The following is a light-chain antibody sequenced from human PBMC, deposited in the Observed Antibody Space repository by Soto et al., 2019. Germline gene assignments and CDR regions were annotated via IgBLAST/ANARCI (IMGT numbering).Light chain of an antibody. CDR1: SSNIGSNT. CDR3: AAWDDTLNGYV. Sequence: QSALTQPPSTSGTPGQRVTFSCSGGSSNIGSNTVNWYQHLPGTAPKLLIYSNNQRPSGVPDRFSGSKSGTSASLAVSGLQSEDEADYYCAAWDDTLNGYVFGTGTKVTVL. CDR2: SNN. V-gene: IGLV1-44*01. J-gene: IGLJ1*01.